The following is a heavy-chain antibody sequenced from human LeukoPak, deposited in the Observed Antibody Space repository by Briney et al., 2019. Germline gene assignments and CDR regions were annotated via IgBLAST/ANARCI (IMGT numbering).Heavy chain of an antibody. V-gene: IGHV1-2*02. CDR2: INPNSGGT. CDR3: ASLDKGNDVVFDY. D-gene: IGHD1-1*01. Sequence: ASVKVSCKASGYTFTGYYMHWVRQVPGQGLEWMGWINPNSGGTNYAQKFQGRVTMTRDTSISTAYMELSRLRSDDTAVYYCASLDKGNDVVFDYWGQGTLVTVSS. J-gene: IGHJ4*02. CDR1: GYTFTGYY.